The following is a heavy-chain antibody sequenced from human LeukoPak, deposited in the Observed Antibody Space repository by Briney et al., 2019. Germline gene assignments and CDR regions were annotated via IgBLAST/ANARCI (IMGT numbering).Heavy chain of an antibody. V-gene: IGHV4-59*01. Sequence: SETLSLTCSVSSGFISSYYWTWIRQSPGKGLEWIGYIYYTGSTSYNPSLQSRVTISVDTSKNQFSLRLNSVTAADTAVYYCARVSTSYPFDYWGQGTLVTVSS. CDR3: ARVSTSYPFDY. CDR1: SGFISSYY. CDR2: IYYTGST. D-gene: IGHD2-2*01. J-gene: IGHJ4*02.